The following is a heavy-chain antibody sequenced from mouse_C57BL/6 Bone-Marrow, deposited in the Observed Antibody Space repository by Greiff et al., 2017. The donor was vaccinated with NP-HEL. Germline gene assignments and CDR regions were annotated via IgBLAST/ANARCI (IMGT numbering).Heavy chain of an antibody. V-gene: IGHV1-19*01. CDR3: AREDYYGSSYWFAY. J-gene: IGHJ3*01. CDR2: INPYNGGT. Sequence: VQLQQSGPVLVKPGASVKMSCKASGYTFTDYYMNWVTQSHGKSLAWIGVINPYNGGTGYHQKFKGKATLTVDKSSSTAHMELNSLTSEDSAVYYCAREDYYGSSYWFAYWGQGTLVTVSA. D-gene: IGHD1-1*01. CDR1: GYTFTDYY.